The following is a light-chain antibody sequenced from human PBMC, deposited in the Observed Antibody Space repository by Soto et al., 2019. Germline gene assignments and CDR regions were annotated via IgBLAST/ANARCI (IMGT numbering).Light chain of an antibody. V-gene: IGKV3-15*01. J-gene: IGKJ1*01. CDR2: GAS. CDR1: QSVSSN. CDR3: QHYNNWPRT. Sequence: EIVITQTPATLSVSPGERATLACRASQSVSSNLAWYQQKPGQAPRLIIYGASTRATGIPARFSGSGSGTEFTLTISSLQSEDFAVYYCQHYNNWPRTFGQGTKVEIK.